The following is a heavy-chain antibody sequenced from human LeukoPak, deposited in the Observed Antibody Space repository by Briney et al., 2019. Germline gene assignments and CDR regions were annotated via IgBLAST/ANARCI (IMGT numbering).Heavy chain of an antibody. V-gene: IGHV3-30*18. CDR2: ISYDGSNK. CDR1: GFTFSSYG. Sequence: GGSLRLSCAASGFTFSSYGMHWVRQAPGKGLEWVADISYDGSNKYYADSVKGRFTISRDNSKNTLYLQMKSLRAEDTAVYYCAKGYDSSGYLHDYWGQGTLVTVSS. CDR3: AKGYDSSGYLHDY. J-gene: IGHJ4*02. D-gene: IGHD3-22*01.